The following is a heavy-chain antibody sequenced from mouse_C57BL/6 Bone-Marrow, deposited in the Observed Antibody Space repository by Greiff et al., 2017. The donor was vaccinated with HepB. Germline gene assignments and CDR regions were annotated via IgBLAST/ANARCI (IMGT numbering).Heavy chain of an antibody. Sequence: VVEPGASVKLSCKATGYTFTGYWIEWVKQRPGHGLEWIGEILPGSGSTNYNEKFKGKATFTADTSSNTAYMQLSSLTTEDSAIYYCARLGGNYLYYYAMDYWGQGTSVTVSS. D-gene: IGHD2-1*01. CDR2: ILPGSGST. CDR1: GYTFTGYW. V-gene: IGHV1-9*01. CDR3: ARLGGNYLYYYAMDY. J-gene: IGHJ4*01.